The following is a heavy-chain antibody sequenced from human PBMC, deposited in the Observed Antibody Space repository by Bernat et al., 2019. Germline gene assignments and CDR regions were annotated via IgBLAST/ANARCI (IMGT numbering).Heavy chain of an antibody. CDR3: AKVGYFDWLLYYFDY. V-gene: IGHV3-23*01. Sequence: EVQLLESGGGLVQPGGSLRLSCAASGFTFSSYAMSWVRQAPGKGLEWVSAISGSGGSTYYADSVKGRFTISRDNSKNPLYLQMNSLRAENTAVYYCAKVGYFDWLLYYFDYWGQGTLVTVSS. J-gene: IGHJ4*02. D-gene: IGHD3-9*01. CDR2: ISGSGGST. CDR1: GFTFSSYA.